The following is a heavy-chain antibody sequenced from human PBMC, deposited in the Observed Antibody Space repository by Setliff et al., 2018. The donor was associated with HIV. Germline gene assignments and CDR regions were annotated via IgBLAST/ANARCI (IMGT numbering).Heavy chain of an antibody. V-gene: IGHV4-30-4*08. CDR1: GGSISSGDYY. Sequence: LSLTCTVSGGSISSGDYYWSWIRQPPGKGLEWIGYIYYSGSTYYNPSLKSRVTISVDTSKNQFSLKLSSVTAADTAVYYCARERRYYDSSGDFDYWGQGTLVTVS. CDR3: ARERRYYDSSGDFDY. J-gene: IGHJ4*02. D-gene: IGHD3-22*01. CDR2: IYYSGST.